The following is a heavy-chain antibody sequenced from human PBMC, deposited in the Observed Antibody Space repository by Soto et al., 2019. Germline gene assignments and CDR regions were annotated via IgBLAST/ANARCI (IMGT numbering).Heavy chain of an antibody. D-gene: IGHD6-19*01. V-gene: IGHV3-15*01. CDR1: GLTFSNAW. Sequence: GGSMRLSCAAAGLTFSNAWMSWVRQTTGKGLEWVGRIKSKTDGGTTDYAAPVKGRFTISRDDSKNTLYLQMNSLKTEDTAVYYCTTVFEDQGSGWFLFDYWGQGTLVTVSS. J-gene: IGHJ4*02. CDR2: IKSKTDGGTT. CDR3: TTVFEDQGSGWFLFDY.